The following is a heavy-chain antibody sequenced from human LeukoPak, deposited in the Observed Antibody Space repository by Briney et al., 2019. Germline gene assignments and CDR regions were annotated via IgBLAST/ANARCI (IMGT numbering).Heavy chain of an antibody. CDR2: IIPIFGTA. V-gene: IGHV1-69*13. J-gene: IGHJ2*01. Sequence: SVKVSCKASGGTFSSYAISWVRQAPGQGLEWMGGIIPIFGTANYAQKFQGRVTITADESTSTAYMELSSLRSEDTAVYYCARDFSSSWYNGYFDLWGRGTLVTVSS. D-gene: IGHD6-13*01. CDR1: GGTFSSYA. CDR3: ARDFSSSWYNGYFDL.